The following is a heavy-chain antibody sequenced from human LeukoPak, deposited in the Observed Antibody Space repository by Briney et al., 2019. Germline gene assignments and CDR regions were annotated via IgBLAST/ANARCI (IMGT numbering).Heavy chain of an antibody. CDR2: IYYSGST. J-gene: IGHJ4*02. CDR1: GFTFSSYA. Sequence: GSLRLSCAASGFTFSSYAMSWVRQAPGKGLEWIGYIYYSGSTDYNPSLKSRVTILVDTSKNQFSLKLNSVTAADTAVYYCARGSGGYSYGYYFDYWGQGTLVTVSS. D-gene: IGHD5-18*01. V-gene: IGHV4-59*01. CDR3: ARGSGGYSYGYYFDY.